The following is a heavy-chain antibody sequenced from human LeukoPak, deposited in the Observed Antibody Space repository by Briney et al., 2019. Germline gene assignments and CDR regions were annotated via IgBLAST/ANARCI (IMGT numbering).Heavy chain of an antibody. CDR2: IYYSGST. D-gene: IGHD3-3*01. J-gene: IGHJ4*02. V-gene: IGHV4-39*07. CDR3: ARGIDEYDFWSGYYFDY. CDR1: GGSISSSSYY. Sequence: SETLSLTCTVSGGSISSSSYYWGWIRQPPRKGLEWIGSIYYSGSTYYNPSLKSRVTISVDTSKNQFSLKLSSVTAADTAVYYCARGIDEYDFWSGYYFDYWGQGTLVTVSS.